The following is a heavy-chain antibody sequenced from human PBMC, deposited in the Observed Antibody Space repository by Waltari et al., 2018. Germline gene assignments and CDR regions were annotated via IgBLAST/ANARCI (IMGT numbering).Heavy chain of an antibody. V-gene: IGHV4-39*01. J-gene: IGHJ2*01. Sequence: QVQLQESGPGLVKPSETLSITCGVSGGSINSTTSYWGWSGQPPGKGLELIGSIYHSGHTYYNPSLTSRVTISVDTSKNQFSLRLTSVTAADTATYYCARRSYIFWSGYAHWFFDIWGRGTLITVSS. CDR1: GGSINSTTSY. CDR3: ARRSYIFWSGYAHWFFDI. CDR2: IYHSGHT. D-gene: IGHD3-3*01.